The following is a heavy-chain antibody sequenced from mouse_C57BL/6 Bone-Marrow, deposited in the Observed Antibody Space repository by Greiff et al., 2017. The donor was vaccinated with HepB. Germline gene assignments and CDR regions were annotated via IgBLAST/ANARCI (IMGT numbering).Heavy chain of an antibody. Sequence: VKLMESGPGLVAPSQSLSITCTVSGFSLTSYGVDWVRQSPGKGLEWLGVIWGVGSTNYNSALKSRLSISKDNSKSQVFLKMNSLQTDDTAMYYCASDGVDGYYAYWGQGTLVTVSA. D-gene: IGHD2-3*01. J-gene: IGHJ3*01. CDR3: ASDGVDGYYAY. V-gene: IGHV2-6*01. CDR2: IWGVGST. CDR1: GFSLTSYG.